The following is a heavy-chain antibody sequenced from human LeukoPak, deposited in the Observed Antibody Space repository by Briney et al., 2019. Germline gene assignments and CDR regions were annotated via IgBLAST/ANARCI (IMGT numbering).Heavy chain of an antibody. D-gene: IGHD1-14*01. Sequence: PGRSLRLSCVASGFSFSSYEMNWVRQAPGKGLEWISHISSSGSTIYYADSVKGRFTISRDNAKNSLYLQMNSLRAEDTAAYYCARVSGWFDPWGQGTLVTVSS. CDR2: ISSSGSTI. CDR3: ARVSGWFDP. J-gene: IGHJ5*02. V-gene: IGHV3-48*03. CDR1: GFSFSSYE.